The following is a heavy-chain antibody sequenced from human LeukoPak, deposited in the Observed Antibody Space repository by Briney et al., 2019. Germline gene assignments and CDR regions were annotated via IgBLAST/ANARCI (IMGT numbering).Heavy chain of an antibody. D-gene: IGHD3-10*01. CDR2: ISGSGGST. J-gene: IGHJ4*02. Sequence: GGSLRLSCAASGFTFSSYAMSWVRQAPGKWLEWVSAISGSGGSTYYADSVKGRFTISRDNSKNTLYLQMNSLRAEDTAVYYCAKVLLWFGELPGADYWGQGTLVTVSS. CDR3: AKVLLWFGELPGADY. CDR1: GFTFSSYA. V-gene: IGHV3-23*01.